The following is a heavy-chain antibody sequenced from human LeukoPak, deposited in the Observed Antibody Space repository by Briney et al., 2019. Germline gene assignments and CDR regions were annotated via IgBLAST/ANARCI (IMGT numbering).Heavy chain of an antibody. CDR3: ARVLLGRNWFDP. D-gene: IGHD2-15*01. V-gene: IGHV4-59*12. CDR2: VYNSGNT. Sequence: PSETLSLTCTVSGGSISIYYWSWARQPPGKGLEWMGYVYNSGNTDYNPSLKSRVTISADTSKNQFSLKLTSVTAADTAVYYCARVLLGRNWFDPWGQGTLVTVSS. CDR1: GGSISIYY. J-gene: IGHJ5*02.